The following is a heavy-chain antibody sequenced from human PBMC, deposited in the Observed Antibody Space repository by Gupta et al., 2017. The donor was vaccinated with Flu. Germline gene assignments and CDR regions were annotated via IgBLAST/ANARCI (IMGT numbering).Heavy chain of an antibody. J-gene: IGHJ4*02. CDR3: AGGGNYGQFDY. V-gene: IGHV4-59*03. Sequence: QVQLQASGPGLVKPSETLSLTCAVSGGPIDSYYWSWIRQSPGKGLEWIGYMWAGGGGATNYNPSLNSRVSMSVDRAKMEFSLRLNYVTTADTAVYYCAGGGNYGQFDYWGQGPLVTVSS. CDR2: MWAGGGGAT. CDR1: GGPIDSYY. D-gene: IGHD1-26*01.